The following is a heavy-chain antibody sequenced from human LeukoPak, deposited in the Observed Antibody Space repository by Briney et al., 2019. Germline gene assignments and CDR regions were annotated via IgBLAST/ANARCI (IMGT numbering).Heavy chain of an antibody. J-gene: IGHJ4*02. V-gene: IGHV3-49*04. CDR2: IRGKAYGGTT. D-gene: IGHD5-24*01. Sequence: GGSLRLSCTASGFIFGDYALSWVRQAPGKGLEWVAFIRGKAYGGTTHYAASVRGRFTISRDDSESVAYLQMNSLKTEDTAVYYCTKGRDVNAIYFDYWGQGTLVTVSS. CDR3: TKGRDVNAIYFDY. CDR1: GFIFGDYA.